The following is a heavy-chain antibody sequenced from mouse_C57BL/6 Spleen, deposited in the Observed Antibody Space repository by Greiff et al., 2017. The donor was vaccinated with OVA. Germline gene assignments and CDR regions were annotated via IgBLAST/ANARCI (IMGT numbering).Heavy chain of an antibody. V-gene: IGHV5-16*01. J-gene: IGHJ4*01. CDR1: GFTFSDYY. CDR2: INYDGSST. D-gene: IGHD2-5*01. CDR3: ARHSNLGYAMDY. Sequence: EVMLVESEGGLVQPGSSMKLSCTASGFTFSDYYMAWVRQVPEKGLEWVANINYDGSSTYYLDSLKSRFIISRDNAKNILYLQMSSLKSEDTATYYCARHSNLGYAMDYWGQGTSVTVSS.